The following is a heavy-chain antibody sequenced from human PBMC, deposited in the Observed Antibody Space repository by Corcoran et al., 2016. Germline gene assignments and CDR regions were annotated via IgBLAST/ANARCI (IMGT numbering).Heavy chain of an antibody. CDR3: ARHRKSGWYFDL. Sequence: VQLQQWGAGLLKPSETLSLTCAVYGGSFSDHSWSWIHQPPGKGLEWIGEISHRGRTTYNPSLKSRITISVDTSKNPFSLKFSSVSAADTAVYYCARHRKSGWYFDLWGRGTLVTVSS. CDR1: GGSFSDHS. J-gene: IGHJ2*01. D-gene: IGHD3-10*01. CDR2: ISHRGRT. V-gene: IGHV4-34*01.